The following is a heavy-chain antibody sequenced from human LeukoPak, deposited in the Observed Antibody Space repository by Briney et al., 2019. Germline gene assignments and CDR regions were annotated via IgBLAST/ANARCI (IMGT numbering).Heavy chain of an antibody. D-gene: IGHD6-19*01. CDR1: GFPFTTNW. J-gene: IGHJ4*02. CDR2: INSDGSST. CDR3: ARSSGWYDY. Sequence: QPGGSLRLYCSASGFPFTTNWMHWVRQAQGKGLVWVSGINSDGSSTTYADSVKGRFTISRDNGKNTLYLQMNSLRAEDTAVYYCARSSGWYDYWGQGTLVTVSS. V-gene: IGHV3-74*01.